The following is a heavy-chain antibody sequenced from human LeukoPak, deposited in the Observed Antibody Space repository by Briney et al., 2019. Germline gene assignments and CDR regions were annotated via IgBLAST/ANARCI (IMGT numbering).Heavy chain of an antibody. CDR3: AGSLRSYYYYGMDV. J-gene: IGHJ6*02. Sequence: PGGSLRLSCAASGFTFSDYYMSWIRQAPGKGLEGVSYISSSGSTIYYADSVKGRFTISRDNAKNSLYLQMNSLRAEDTAVYYCAGSLRSYYYYGMDVWGQGTTVTVSS. D-gene: IGHD5-12*01. CDR2: ISSSGSTI. V-gene: IGHV3-11*01. CDR1: GFTFSDYY.